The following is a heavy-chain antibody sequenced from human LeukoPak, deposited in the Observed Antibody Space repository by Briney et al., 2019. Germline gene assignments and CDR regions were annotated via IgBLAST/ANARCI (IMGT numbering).Heavy chain of an antibody. V-gene: IGHV1-8*03. Sequence: ASVKVSCKASGYTFTSYDINWVRQATGQGLEWMGWMNPNSGNTGYAQKFQGRVTITRNTSISTAYMELSSLRSEDTAVYYCARDPNGDYPHNWFDPWGQGTLVTVSS. CDR2: MNPNSGNT. D-gene: IGHD4-17*01. CDR1: GYTFTSYD. J-gene: IGHJ5*02. CDR3: ARDPNGDYPHNWFDP.